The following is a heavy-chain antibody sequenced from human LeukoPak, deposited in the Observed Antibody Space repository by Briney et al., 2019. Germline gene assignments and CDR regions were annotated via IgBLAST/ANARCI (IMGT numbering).Heavy chain of an antibody. V-gene: IGHV3-30*02. J-gene: IGHJ4*02. Sequence: GGSLRLSCAASGFTFSSYGMHWVRQAPGKGLEWVAFIRYDGSNKYYADSVKGRFTISRDNSKNTLDLQMNSLRAEDTAVYYCAKDRGSYSDYWGQGTLVTVSS. CDR2: IRYDGSNK. CDR3: AKDRGSYSDY. CDR1: GFTFSSYG. D-gene: IGHD3-10*01.